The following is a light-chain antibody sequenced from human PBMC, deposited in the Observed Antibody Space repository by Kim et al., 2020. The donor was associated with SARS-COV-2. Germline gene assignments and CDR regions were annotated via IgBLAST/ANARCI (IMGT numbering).Light chain of an antibody. CDR3: QQTYNTPLT. V-gene: IGKV1-39*01. Sequence: ASVGDRVIITCRASQSISNYLNWYQQKPAIAPKLLIYVASNLQSGVPSRFSGSGSGTDFTLTISSLQPEDFATYYCQQTYNTPLTFGGGTKVDIK. CDR1: QSISNY. J-gene: IGKJ4*01. CDR2: VAS.